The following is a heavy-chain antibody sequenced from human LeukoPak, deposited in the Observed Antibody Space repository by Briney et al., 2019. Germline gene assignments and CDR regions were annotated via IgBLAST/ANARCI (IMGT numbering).Heavy chain of an antibody. J-gene: IGHJ4*02. V-gene: IGHV3-23*01. CDR1: GFIFRDYA. CDR3: AKEIGRLGVPLYDY. Sequence: GSLRLSCVVSGFIFRDYAMSWVRQAPGEGLEWVAGISDNGGGPYYADSLKGRFTISRDNSKNILYLQMNGLRAEDTAVYYCAKEIGRLGVPLYDYWGRGTLVTASS. D-gene: IGHD3/OR15-3a*01. CDR2: ISDNGGGP.